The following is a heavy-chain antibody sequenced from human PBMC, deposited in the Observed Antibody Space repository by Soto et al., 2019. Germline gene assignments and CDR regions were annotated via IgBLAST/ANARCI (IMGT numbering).Heavy chain of an antibody. J-gene: IGHJ6*02. CDR2: IYPGDSDT. Sequence: PGESLKISCKGSGYSFTSYWIGWVRQMPGKGLEWMGIIYPGDSDTRYSPSFQGQVTISADKSISTAYLQWSSLKASDTAMYYCARLPIYCSGGSCYSYYGMDVWGQGTTVTVS. CDR1: GYSFTSYW. V-gene: IGHV5-51*01. D-gene: IGHD2-15*01. CDR3: ARLPIYCSGGSCYSYYGMDV.